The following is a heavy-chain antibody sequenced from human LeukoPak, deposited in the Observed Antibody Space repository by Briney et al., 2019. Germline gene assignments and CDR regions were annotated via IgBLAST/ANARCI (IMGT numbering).Heavy chain of an antibody. CDR2: ISYDGSNK. V-gene: IGHV3-30-3*01. CDR3: ASKHSSSWYRTFDY. J-gene: IGHJ4*02. CDR1: GFTFSSYA. Sequence: GGSLRLSCAASGFTFSSYAMHWVRQAPGKGLEWVAVISYDGSNKYYADSVKGRFTISRDNSKNTLYLQMNSLRAEDTAVYYCASKHSSSWYRTFDYWGQGTLVTVSS. D-gene: IGHD6-13*01.